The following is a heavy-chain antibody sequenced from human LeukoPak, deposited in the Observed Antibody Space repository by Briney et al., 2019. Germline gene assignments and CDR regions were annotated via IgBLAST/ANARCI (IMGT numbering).Heavy chain of an antibody. J-gene: IGHJ4*02. CDR2: INPNSGDT. CDR1: GYTFTGYY. D-gene: IGHD3-10*01. V-gene: IGHV1-2*02. Sequence: ASVKVSCKASGYTFTGYYIHWVRQAPGQGLEWMGWINPNSGDTNYAQKFQGRVTMTRDTSTRTAYMELSSLRSDDTAVYYYATARGQNLPMDCFDYWGQGTLDTVSS. CDR3: ATARGQNLPMDCFDY.